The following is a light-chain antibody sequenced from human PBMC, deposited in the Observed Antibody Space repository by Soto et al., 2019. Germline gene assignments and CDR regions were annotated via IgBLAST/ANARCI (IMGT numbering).Light chain of an antibody. CDR3: QQYESFFPLT. Sequence: EIVMTQSPATLSVSPGERATLSCRASRSVSSNLAWYQQKPGQAPRLLMYGASTRATGIPARFSGSGSGTEFTLTISSLQSEDFATYYCQQYESFFPLTFGGGTKVEIK. CDR2: GAS. CDR1: RSVSSN. V-gene: IGKV3-15*01. J-gene: IGKJ4*01.